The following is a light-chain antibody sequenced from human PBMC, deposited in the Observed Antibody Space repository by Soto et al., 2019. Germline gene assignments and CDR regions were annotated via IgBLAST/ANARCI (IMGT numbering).Light chain of an antibody. CDR3: QQYGSSRT. CDR2: GAS. Sequence: EIVLTRSPGTLSLSPGERATLSCRASQSVTSNYLAWYQQKPGQAPRLLIYGASSRATGSPHRFSGSGSGTDFTLTISRLEPEDFAVYYCQQYGSSRTFGQGTKVDIK. CDR1: QSVTSNY. V-gene: IGKV3-20*01. J-gene: IGKJ1*01.